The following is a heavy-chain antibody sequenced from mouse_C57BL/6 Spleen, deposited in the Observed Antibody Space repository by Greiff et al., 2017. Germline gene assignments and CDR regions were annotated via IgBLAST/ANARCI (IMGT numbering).Heavy chain of an antibody. CDR2: IDPEDGDT. CDR1: GFNIKDYY. Sequence: EVQLQQSGAELVKPGASVKLSCTASGFNIKDYYMHWVKQRTEQGLEWIGRIDPEDGDTKYAPKFQGKATITADTSSNTAYLQLSSLTSADTAVYYCARGGSSGYYFYYWGQGTTLTVSS. J-gene: IGHJ2*01. V-gene: IGHV14-2*01. D-gene: IGHD1-1*01. CDR3: ARGGSSGYYFYY.